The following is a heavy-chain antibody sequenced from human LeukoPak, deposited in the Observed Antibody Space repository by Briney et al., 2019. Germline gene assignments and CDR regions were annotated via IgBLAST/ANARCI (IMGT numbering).Heavy chain of an antibody. CDR1: KFTVSDNC. CDR2: SYSDGTT. Sequence: AGSLRLSCVGSKFTVSDNCKSWVRQAPGKGLEWVSVSYSDGTTFYSDSVKGRFTISRDNSKNILYLQMNSMRAEDTAAYYCAAYKHYYSSWLRVYFYYGLDVWGQGTTVTVSS. CDR3: AAYKHYYSSWLRVYFYYGLDV. V-gene: IGHV3-53*01. J-gene: IGHJ6*02. D-gene: IGHD2-21*02.